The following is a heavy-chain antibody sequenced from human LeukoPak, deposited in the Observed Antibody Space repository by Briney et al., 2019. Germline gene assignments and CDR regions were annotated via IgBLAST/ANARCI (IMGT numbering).Heavy chain of an antibody. CDR3: AKDQDHSASRSPIEY. CDR1: GFTFSSYA. V-gene: IGHV3-23*01. D-gene: IGHD3-10*01. Sequence: GGSLRLSCAASGFTFSSYAMSWVRQAPGKGLEWVSTINYSGGTYHTDSVKGRFTISRDNSKNALYLQMNGLRAEDTAVYYCAKDQDHSASRSPIEYWGQGTLVTVSS. CDR2: INYSGGT. J-gene: IGHJ4*02.